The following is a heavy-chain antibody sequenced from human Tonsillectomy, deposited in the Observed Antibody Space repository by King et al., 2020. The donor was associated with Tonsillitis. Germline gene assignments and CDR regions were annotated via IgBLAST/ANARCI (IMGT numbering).Heavy chain of an antibody. V-gene: IGHV3-23*04. CDR2: ISGAGGST. CDR3: AKAEIDCSGGSCYRSAFDI. CDR1: GFTFSTYA. J-gene: IGHJ3*02. Sequence: VQLVESGGGLVQPGGSLRLSGAASGFTFSTYALSWVRQAPGKGLEWVSAISGAGGSTCHADTLKGRFTISRDNSKNTLYLQMSSLRVEDTAVYYCAKAEIDCSGGSCYRSAFDIWGQGTMVTVSS. D-gene: IGHD2-15*01.